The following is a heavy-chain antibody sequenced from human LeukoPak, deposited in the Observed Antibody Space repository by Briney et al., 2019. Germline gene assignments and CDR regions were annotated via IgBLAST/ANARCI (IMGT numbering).Heavy chain of an antibody. CDR3: VMELRGYSYGGY. Sequence: GGSLRLSCAASGFTFSNYGMHWVRQAPGKGLEWVAVISSDGSNKYYADSVKGRFTISRDNSKNMLYLQMNSLRAEDTALYYCVMELRGYSYGGYWGQGALVTVSS. CDR2: ISSDGSNK. J-gene: IGHJ4*02. CDR1: GFTFSNYG. D-gene: IGHD5-18*01. V-gene: IGHV3-30*03.